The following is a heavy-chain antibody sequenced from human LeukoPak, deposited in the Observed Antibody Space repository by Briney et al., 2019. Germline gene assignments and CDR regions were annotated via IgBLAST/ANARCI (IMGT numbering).Heavy chain of an antibody. Sequence: AETLSLTCTVSGGSISSYYWSWIRQPAGKGLEWIGRIYTSGSTNYNPSLKSRVHMYVDTYKKQFSLKLSSVTAADTAVYYCARVRYSSSSSYFHYWGQGXLVTVSS. CDR2: IYTSGST. D-gene: IGHD6-6*01. CDR1: GGSISSYY. V-gene: IGHV4-4*07. CDR3: ARVRYSSSSSYFHY. J-gene: IGHJ4*02.